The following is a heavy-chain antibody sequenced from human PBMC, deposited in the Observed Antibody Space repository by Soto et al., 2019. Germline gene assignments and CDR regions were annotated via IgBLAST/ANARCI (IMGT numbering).Heavy chain of an antibody. CDR2: ISGSGGST. CDR3: AKKYCSSTSCYSDY. Sequence: EVQLLESGGGLVQPGGSLRLSCAASGFAFSSYAMSWVRQAPGKGLEWVSAISGSGGSTYYADSVKGRFTISRDNSKNTLYLQMNSLRAEDTAVYYCAKKYCSSTSCYSDYWGQGTLVTVSS. CDR1: GFAFSSYA. V-gene: IGHV3-23*01. J-gene: IGHJ4*02. D-gene: IGHD2-2*01.